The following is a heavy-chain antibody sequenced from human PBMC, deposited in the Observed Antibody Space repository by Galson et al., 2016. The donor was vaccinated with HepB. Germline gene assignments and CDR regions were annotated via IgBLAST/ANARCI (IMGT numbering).Heavy chain of an antibody. J-gene: IGHJ4*02. Sequence: SETLSLTCGVYGGSFSGYYWSWIRQPPGKGLEWIGDINQGGTTNYNPSLKGRVTISVDTSKNQLSLRLSSVTAADTALYYCARNGPTWIQLWLRPLDYWGQGTLVTVSS. CDR2: INQGGTT. CDR3: ARNGPTWIQLWLRPLDY. D-gene: IGHD5-18*01. V-gene: IGHV4-34*01. CDR1: GGSFSGYY.